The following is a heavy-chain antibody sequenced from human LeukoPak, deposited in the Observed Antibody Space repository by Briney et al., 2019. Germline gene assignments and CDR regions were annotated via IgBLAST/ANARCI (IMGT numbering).Heavy chain of an antibody. V-gene: IGHV3-23*01. CDR2: ISGSDDST. J-gene: IGHJ3*01. CDR3: AKGYFDWLAPYAFDV. D-gene: IGHD3-9*01. CDR1: GFTFSNYV. Sequence: GGSLRLSGAASGFTFSNYVMSWVRQAPGKGLEWVSVISGSDDSTYYADSVKGRFTISRDNSRNTLYLQMNSLRAEDTAIYYCAKGYFDWLAPYAFDVWGQGTMVTVSS.